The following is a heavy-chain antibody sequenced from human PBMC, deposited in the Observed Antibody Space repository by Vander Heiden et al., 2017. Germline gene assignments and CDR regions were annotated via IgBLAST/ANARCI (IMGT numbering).Heavy chain of an antibody. D-gene: IGHD6-19*01. V-gene: IGHV3-33*01. J-gene: IGHJ4*02. CDR1: GFPFSSYG. Sequence: QVQLVESGGGVVQPGRSLRLSCGASGFPFSSYGLNWVRQAPGKGLEWVAAIWYDGSNKYYADSVKGRFTISRDNSKNTLYLQMNSLRAEDTAVYYCARDKEAVANYYFDYWGQGTLVTVSS. CDR2: IWYDGSNK. CDR3: ARDKEAVANYYFDY.